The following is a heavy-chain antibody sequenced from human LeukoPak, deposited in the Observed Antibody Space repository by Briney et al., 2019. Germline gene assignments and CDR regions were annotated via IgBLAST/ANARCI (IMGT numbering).Heavy chain of an antibody. D-gene: IGHD6-6*01. J-gene: IGHJ3*02. CDR2: IIPIFGTT. CDR1: GGTFSSYP. CDR3: ARGRLRYSSSFRDAFDI. Sequence: ASVKVSCKASGGTFSSYPTSWVRQAPGQGLEWMGGIIPIFGTTNYAQKFQGRVTITTDELTSTAYMELSSLRSEATAVYYCARGRLRYSSSFRDAFDIWGQGTMVSVSS. V-gene: IGHV1-69*05.